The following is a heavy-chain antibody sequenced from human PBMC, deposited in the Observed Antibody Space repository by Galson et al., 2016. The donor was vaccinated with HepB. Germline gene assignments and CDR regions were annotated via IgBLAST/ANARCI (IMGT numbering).Heavy chain of an antibody. CDR1: GFTFRSYW. J-gene: IGHJ4*02. D-gene: IGHD3-3*01. CDR3: ARSGYDPFDY. V-gene: IGHV3-7*03. Sequence: SLRLSCAASGFTFRSYWMSWVRQAPGKGLEWVANLKEDASEKYYVDSVKGRFTISRDNAKNSLYLQMNSLRAEGTALYYCARSGYDPFDYWGQGILVTVSS. CDR2: LKEDASEK.